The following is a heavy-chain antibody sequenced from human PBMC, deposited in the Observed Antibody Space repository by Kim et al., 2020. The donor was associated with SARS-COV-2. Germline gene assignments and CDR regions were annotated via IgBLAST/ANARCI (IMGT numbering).Heavy chain of an antibody. J-gene: IGHJ4*02. Sequence: ASVKVSCKASGYTFTSYYMHWVRQAPGQGLEWMGIINPSGGSTSYAQKFQGRVTMTRDTSTSTVYMELSSLRSEDTAVYYCARDPHYSYGFMVRTEEWYYFDYWGQGTLVTVSS. CDR2: INPSGGST. D-gene: IGHD5-18*01. CDR1: GYTFTSYY. CDR3: ARDPHYSYGFMVRTEEWYYFDY. V-gene: IGHV1-46*01.